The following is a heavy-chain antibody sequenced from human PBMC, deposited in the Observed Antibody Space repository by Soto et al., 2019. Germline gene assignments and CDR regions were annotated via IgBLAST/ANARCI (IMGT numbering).Heavy chain of an antibody. V-gene: IGHV3-7*03. J-gene: IGHJ5*02. CDR3: ARGMIIAANWFDP. Sequence: GGSLRLSCAASGFTFTNYWMNWVRQAPGKGLEWVANIKQDGSENYYVDSVKGRFTISRDNAKNSLYLQMNSLRAEDTAVYYYARGMIIAANWFDPWGQGTLVTVSS. CDR2: IKQDGSEN. CDR1: GFTFTNYW. D-gene: IGHD6-13*01.